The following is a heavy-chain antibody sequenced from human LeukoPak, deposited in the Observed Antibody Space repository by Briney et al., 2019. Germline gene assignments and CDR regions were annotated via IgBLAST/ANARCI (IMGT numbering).Heavy chain of an antibody. CDR2: ISSSSSYI. J-gene: IGHJ6*04. Sequence: PGGSLRLSCAASGFTFNSYTMKWVRQAPGKGLEWVSSISSSSSYIYYADSVKGRFTISRDNAKNSLYLQMNSLRAEDTAVYYCAELGITMIGGVWGKGTTVTISS. CDR1: GFTFNSYT. CDR3: AELGITMIGGV. V-gene: IGHV3-21*01. D-gene: IGHD3-10*02.